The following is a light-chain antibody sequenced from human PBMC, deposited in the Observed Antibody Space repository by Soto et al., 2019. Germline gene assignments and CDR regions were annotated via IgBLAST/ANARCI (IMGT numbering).Light chain of an antibody. J-gene: IGKJ5*01. V-gene: IGKV1-27*01. CDR1: QGISNS. CDR2: AAS. Sequence: DIQMTQSPSSLSASVGDRVTITCRASQGISNSLAWYQQKPGKVPRLLIYAASILQLGVPSRFSGSGSGTDFTLTISSLQPEDVATYYCQKYNNVPATFDLGTRLEIK. CDR3: QKYNNVPAT.